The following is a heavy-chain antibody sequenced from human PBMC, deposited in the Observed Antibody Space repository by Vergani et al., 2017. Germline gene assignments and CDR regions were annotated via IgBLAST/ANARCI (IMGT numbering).Heavy chain of an antibody. CDR2: IYSGGST. CDR3: ARDGMGQQLVNYYYYMDV. V-gene: IGHV3-53*04. CDR1: GFTVSSNY. Sequence: EVQLVESGGGLVQPGGSLRLSCAASGFTVSSNYMSWVRQAPGKGLEWVSVIYSGGSTYYADSVKGRFTISRHNSKNTLYLQMNSLRAEDTAVYYCARDGMGQQLVNYYYYMDVWGKGTTVTVSS. D-gene: IGHD6-13*01. J-gene: IGHJ6*03.